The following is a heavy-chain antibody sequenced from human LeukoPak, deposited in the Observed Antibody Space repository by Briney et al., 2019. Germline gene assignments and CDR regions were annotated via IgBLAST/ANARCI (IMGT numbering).Heavy chain of an antibody. CDR2: ISWNSGSI. D-gene: IGHD4-17*01. Sequence: PGGSLRLSCAASGFTFDDYAMHWVRQAPGKGLEWVSGISWNSGSIGYADSVKGRFTISRDNAKNSLYLQMNSLRAEDTALYYCAKGSREYGDYVDYWGQGTLVTVSS. CDR1: GFTFDDYA. J-gene: IGHJ4*02. V-gene: IGHV3-9*01. CDR3: AKGSREYGDYVDY.